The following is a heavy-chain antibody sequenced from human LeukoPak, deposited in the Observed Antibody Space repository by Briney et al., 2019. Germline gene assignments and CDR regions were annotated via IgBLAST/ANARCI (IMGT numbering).Heavy chain of an antibody. CDR2: IYHSGST. D-gene: IGHD4-23*01. V-gene: IGHV4-4*02. Sequence: SGTLSLTCAVSGGSISSSNWWSWVRQPPGKGLEWIGEIYHSGSTNYNPSLKSRVTISVDTSKNQFSLKLSSVTAADTAVYYCAREGHYGGNPNYYYYYYMDVWGKGTTVTVSS. CDR3: AREGHYGGNPNYYYYYYMDV. CDR1: GGSISSSNW. J-gene: IGHJ6*03.